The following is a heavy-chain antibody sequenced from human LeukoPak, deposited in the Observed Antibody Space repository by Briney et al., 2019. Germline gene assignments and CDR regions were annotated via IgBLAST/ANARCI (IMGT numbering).Heavy chain of an antibody. Sequence: PSETLSLTCTVSGGSISSYYWSWIRQPPGKGLEWIGYIYCSGSTSYNPSLKSRVTISVDTSKNQISLKLSSVTAADTAVYYCARDLGVMVRAFDIWGQGTMVTVSS. CDR3: ARDLGVMVRAFDI. V-gene: IGHV4-59*01. J-gene: IGHJ3*02. D-gene: IGHD5-18*01. CDR1: GGSISSYY. CDR2: IYCSGST.